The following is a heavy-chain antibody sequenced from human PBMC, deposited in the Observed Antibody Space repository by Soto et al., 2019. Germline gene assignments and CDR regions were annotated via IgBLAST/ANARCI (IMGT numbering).Heavy chain of an antibody. Sequence: GGSLRLSCAASGFTFSSYGMHWVRQAPGKGLEWVAVISYDGSNKYYADSVKGRFTISRDNSKNTLYLQMNSLRAEDTAVYYCAKDRGWLRFLYYFDYWGQGTLVTVSS. J-gene: IGHJ4*02. V-gene: IGHV3-30*18. CDR1: GFTFSSYG. CDR3: AKDRGWLRFLYYFDY. CDR2: ISYDGSNK. D-gene: IGHD5-12*01.